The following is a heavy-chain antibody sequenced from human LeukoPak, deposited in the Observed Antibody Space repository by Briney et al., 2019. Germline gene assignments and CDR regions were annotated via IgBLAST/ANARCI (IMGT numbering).Heavy chain of an antibody. D-gene: IGHD7-27*01. CDR2: ISSSGSTI. Sequence: GGSLRLSCAASGFTFSGSAMNWVRQAPGKGLEWVSYISSSGSTIYYADSVKGRFTISRDNAKNSLYLQMNSLRAEDTAVYYCARMLGILDYWGQGTLVTVSS. CDR3: ARMLGILDY. V-gene: IGHV3-48*03. J-gene: IGHJ4*02. CDR1: GFTFSGSA.